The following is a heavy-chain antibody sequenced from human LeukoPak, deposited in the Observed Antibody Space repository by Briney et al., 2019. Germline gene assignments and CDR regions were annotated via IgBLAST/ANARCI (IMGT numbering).Heavy chain of an antibody. CDR1: GGTFSSYA. CDR3: AREGSFLGYCSGGRCSNLFDP. Sequence: SVKVSCRASGGTFSSYAISWVRQAPGQGLEWMGRIIPIFGAPNYAQKFQGRVTITTDESTRTAYMELSSLRSEDTAVYYCAREGSFLGYCSGGRCSNLFDPWGQGTLVTVSS. D-gene: IGHD2-15*01. V-gene: IGHV1-69*05. J-gene: IGHJ5*02. CDR2: IIPIFGAP.